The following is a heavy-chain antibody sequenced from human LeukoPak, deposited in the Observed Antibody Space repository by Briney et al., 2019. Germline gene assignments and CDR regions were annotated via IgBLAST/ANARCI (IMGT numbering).Heavy chain of an antibody. D-gene: IGHD3-10*01. CDR3: ARDGLARYYYGSGSYYRSYYYYYMDV. V-gene: IGHV1-2*02. CDR1: GYTFTGYY. J-gene: IGHJ6*03. CDR2: INPNSGGT. Sequence: ASVKVSCKASGYTFTGYYMHWVRQAPGQGLEWMGWINPNSGGTNYAQKFQGRVTMTRDTSISTAYMELSRLRSDDTAVYYCARDGLARYYYGSGSYYRSYYYYYMDVWGKGTTVTVS.